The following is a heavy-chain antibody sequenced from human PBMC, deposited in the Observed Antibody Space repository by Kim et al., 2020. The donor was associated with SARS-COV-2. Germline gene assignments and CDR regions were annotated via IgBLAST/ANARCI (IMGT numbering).Heavy chain of an antibody. CDR1: GYTFTSYD. D-gene: IGHD3-16*01. J-gene: IGHJ1*01. Sequence: ASVKVSCKASGYTFTSYDINWVRQATGQGLEWMGWMNPNSGNTGYAQKFQGRVTMTRNTSISTAYMELSSLRSEDTAVYYCATVREELGVEEEYFQHWGQGTLVTVSS. V-gene: IGHV1-8*01. CDR2: MNPNSGNT. CDR3: ATVREELGVEEEYFQH.